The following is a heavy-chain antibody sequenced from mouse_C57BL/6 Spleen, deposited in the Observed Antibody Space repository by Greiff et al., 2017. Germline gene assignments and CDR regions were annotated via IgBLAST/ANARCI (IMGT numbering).Heavy chain of an antibody. CDR2: INPRNGNT. J-gene: IGHJ2*01. D-gene: IGHD4-1*02. CDR3: ARQLYIDD. CDR1: GYTFTSYG. Sequence: QVQLQQSGAELARPGASVKMSCKASGYTFTSYGISWVKQSNGQGLEWIGEINPRNGNTNYNEKFKGKATLTADKSSSTAYMELRSLTSEYSAVYYSARQLYIDDWGQGTTLTVAS. V-gene: IGHV1-81*01.